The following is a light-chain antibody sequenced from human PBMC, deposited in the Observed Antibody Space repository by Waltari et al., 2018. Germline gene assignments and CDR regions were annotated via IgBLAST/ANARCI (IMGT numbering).Light chain of an antibody. J-gene: IGKJ2*01. Sequence: DIQMTQFPSSLSASVGDRVTIACHASQDITNYLNWYPQTIGRAPKLLIYDASNLETGVSSRFSGSGSGTNFTFVISSLQPEDIATYYCQQSDGLPRTFGQGTQVEIK. CDR3: QQSDGLPRT. CDR1: QDITNY. V-gene: IGKV1-33*01. CDR2: DAS.